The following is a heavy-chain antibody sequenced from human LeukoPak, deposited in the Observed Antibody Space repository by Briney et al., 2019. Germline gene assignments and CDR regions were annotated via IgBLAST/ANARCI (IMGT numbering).Heavy chain of an antibody. Sequence: SETLSLTCTVSGGSISSYYWSWIRQLPGKGLEWIGYIYYSGSTNYNPSLKSRVTISVDTSKNQFSLKLSSVTAADTAVYYCARLGYDILTGWGQGTLVTVSS. V-gene: IGHV4-59*12. CDR1: GGSISSYY. D-gene: IGHD3-9*01. CDR3: ARLGYDILTG. J-gene: IGHJ4*02. CDR2: IYYSGST.